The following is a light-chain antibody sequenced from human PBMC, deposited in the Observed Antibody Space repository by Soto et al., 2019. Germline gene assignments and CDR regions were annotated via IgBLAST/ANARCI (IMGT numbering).Light chain of an antibody. Sequence: QSVLTQPASVSGSPGQSITISCTGTSSDVGGYNYVSWYQHHPGKAHKLMIYDVSNRPSGVFIRFSGSKSGNTASLIISGLQAEDEADYYCSSYTSSSTLSTYVFGTGT. CDR2: DVS. V-gene: IGLV2-14*03. J-gene: IGLJ1*01. CDR1: SSDVGGYNY. CDR3: SSYTSSSTLSTYV.